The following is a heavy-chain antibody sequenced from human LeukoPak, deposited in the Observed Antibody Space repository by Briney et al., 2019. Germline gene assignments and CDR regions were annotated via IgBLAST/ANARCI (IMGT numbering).Heavy chain of an antibody. J-gene: IGHJ5*02. CDR2: IYYSGST. Sequence: SETLSLTCTVSGGSISSGGYYWSWFRQHPGKGLGWIGYIYYSGSTYYNPSLKSRVTISVDTSKNQFSLKLSSVTAADTAVYYCARDRNYYTNWFDPWGQGALVTVSS. CDR1: GGSISSGGYY. D-gene: IGHD3-22*01. V-gene: IGHV4-31*03. CDR3: ARDRNYYTNWFDP.